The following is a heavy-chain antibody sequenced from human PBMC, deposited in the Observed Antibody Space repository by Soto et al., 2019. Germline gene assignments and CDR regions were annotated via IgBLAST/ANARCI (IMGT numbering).Heavy chain of an antibody. Sequence: QVQLQQWGAGLLKPSETLSLTCAVYGGSFSGYYWSWIRQPPGKGLEWIGEINHSGDTNYSPSLKSRVTISVDTSKNHFSLKLSSVTAADTAVYYCADTSRTFDYWGQGTLVTVSS. CDR3: ADTSRTFDY. V-gene: IGHV4-34*01. CDR2: INHSGDT. J-gene: IGHJ4*02. D-gene: IGHD2-2*01. CDR1: GGSFSGYY.